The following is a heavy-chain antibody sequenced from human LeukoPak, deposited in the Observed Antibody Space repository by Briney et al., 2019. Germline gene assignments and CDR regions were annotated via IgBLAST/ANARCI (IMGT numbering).Heavy chain of an antibody. CDR1: GFTFSSYG. Sequence: GGSLRLSCAASGFTFSSYGMHWVRQAPGKGLEWVAVISYDGSNKYYADSVKGRFTISRDNSKNTLYLQMNSLRAEDTAVYYCAKDMGVSWGQGTLVTVSS. D-gene: IGHD3-10*01. CDR2: ISYDGSNK. V-gene: IGHV3-30*18. J-gene: IGHJ4*02. CDR3: AKDMGVS.